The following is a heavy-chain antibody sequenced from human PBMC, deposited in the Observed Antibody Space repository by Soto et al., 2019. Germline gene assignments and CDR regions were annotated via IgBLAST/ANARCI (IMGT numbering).Heavy chain of an antibody. J-gene: IGHJ5*02. CDR1: GYTFTSYG. V-gene: IGHV1-18*01. CDR3: ARSGSYYPARNWFGP. D-gene: IGHD3-10*01. Sequence: QVQLVQSGAEMKNPGASVKVSCKASGYTFTSYGISWVRQAPGQGLEWMGWISGFNDDTNHAQKLQGRLTMTKDTSTSTAYMEQRSMKFDDTAVYYCARSGSYYPARNWFGPWGQGTLVTVSS. CDR2: ISGFNDDT.